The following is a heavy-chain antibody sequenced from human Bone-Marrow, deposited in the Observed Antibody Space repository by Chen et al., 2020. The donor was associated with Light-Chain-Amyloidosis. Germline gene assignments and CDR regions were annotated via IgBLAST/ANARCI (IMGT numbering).Heavy chain of an antibody. J-gene: IGHJ5*02. D-gene: IGHD2-21*01. CDR2: ITSTGRYI. CDR1: GIACSTYS. Sequence: GGGXVKRGXXLRLSCATSGIACSTYSMNWVRQAPGKGLEWVSCITSTGRYIYFADSVQRRFTXXXXXXXXPXXXXXXXXXXXXPXAYYCASDRGDGRTNYFAAWGQGTLVTVSS. V-gene: IGHV3-21*01. CDR3: ASDRGDGRTNYFAA.